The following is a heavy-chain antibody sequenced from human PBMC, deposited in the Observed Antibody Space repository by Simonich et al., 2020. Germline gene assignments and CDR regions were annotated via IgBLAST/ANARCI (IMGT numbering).Heavy chain of an antibody. CDR2: ISTRSSDI. V-gene: IGHV3-21*01. CDR1: GFTFSSYS. Sequence: EVQLVASGGGLVNPGGSLRLSCAASGFTFSSYSMNWVRQSPGKGVWWVSSISTRSSDIYYADAVKGRFTIARDNAKSSLYLQMDSLRAEDTAVDDCAGWIAVAGTGAYGMDVWGQGTTVTVSS. D-gene: IGHD6-19*01. J-gene: IGHJ6*02. CDR3: AGWIAVAGTGAYGMDV.